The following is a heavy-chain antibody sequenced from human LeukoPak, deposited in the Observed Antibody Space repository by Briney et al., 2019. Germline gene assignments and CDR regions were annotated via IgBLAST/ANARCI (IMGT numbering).Heavy chain of an antibody. CDR2: IWYDGSNK. D-gene: IGHD2-2*03. Sequence: GGSLRLSCAASGFTFSSCGMHWVRQAPGKGLEWVAVIWYDGSNKYYADSVKGRFTISRDNSKNTLYLQMNSLRAEDTAVYYCARGTGYCSSTSCPRAYFDYWGQGTLVTVSS. CDR1: GFTFSSCG. CDR3: ARGTGYCSSTSCPRAYFDY. J-gene: IGHJ4*02. V-gene: IGHV3-33*01.